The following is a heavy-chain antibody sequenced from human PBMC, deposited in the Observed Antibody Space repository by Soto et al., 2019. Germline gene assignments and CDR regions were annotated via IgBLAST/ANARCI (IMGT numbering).Heavy chain of an antibody. CDR3: ARERIAARDDAFDI. Sequence: SSVKVSCKASGYTFTSYGISWVRQAPGQGLEWMGWISAYNGNTNYAQKLQGRVTMTTDTSTSTAYMELMSLRSDDTAVYYCARERIAARDDAFDIWGQGTMVTVSS. V-gene: IGHV1-18*01. CDR2: ISAYNGNT. D-gene: IGHD6-6*01. J-gene: IGHJ3*02. CDR1: GYTFTSYG.